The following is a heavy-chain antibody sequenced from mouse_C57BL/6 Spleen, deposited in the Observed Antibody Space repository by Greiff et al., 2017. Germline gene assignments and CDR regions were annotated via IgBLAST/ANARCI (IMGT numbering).Heavy chain of an antibody. Sequence: QVQLQQSGAELARPGASVKLSCKASGYTFTSYGISWVKQRTGQGLEWIGEIYPRSGNTYYNEKFKGKATLTADKSFSTAYMELRSLTAADSAVYFCASRDYGSSYGYLDYWGQGTTLTVSS. CDR2: IYPRSGNT. CDR1: GYTFTSYG. D-gene: IGHD1-1*01. J-gene: IGHJ2*01. V-gene: IGHV1-81*01. CDR3: ASRDYGSSYGYLDY.